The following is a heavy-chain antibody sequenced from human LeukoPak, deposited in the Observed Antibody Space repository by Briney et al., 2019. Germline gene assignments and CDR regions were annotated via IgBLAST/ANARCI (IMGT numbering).Heavy chain of an antibody. J-gene: IGHJ5*02. Sequence: SETLSLTCSISGGSIKNYYWSWIRQPPGKGLEWIGYISYSGITNYSPSLNSRVTISVDTSKNQFSLKLSSVTAADTAVYYWARVSSSAAPPTFDPWGQGTLVTVSS. CDR1: GGSIKNYY. D-gene: IGHD6-6*01. V-gene: IGHV4-59*08. CDR3: ARVSSSAAPPTFDP. CDR2: ISYSGIT.